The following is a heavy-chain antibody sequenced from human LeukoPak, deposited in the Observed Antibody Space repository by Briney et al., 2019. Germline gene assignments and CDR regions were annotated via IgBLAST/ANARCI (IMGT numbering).Heavy chain of an antibody. Sequence: GGSLRLSCAASGFTFSSYWMSWVRQAPGKGLEWVANIKQDGSEKYYVDSVKGRFTISRDNAKNSLYLQMNSLRAEDTAVYYCARVANDFWSGYYTDYWGQGTLVTVSS. CDR1: GFTFSSYW. CDR3: ARVANDFWSGYYTDY. CDR2: IKQDGSEK. D-gene: IGHD3-3*01. V-gene: IGHV3-7*01. J-gene: IGHJ4*02.